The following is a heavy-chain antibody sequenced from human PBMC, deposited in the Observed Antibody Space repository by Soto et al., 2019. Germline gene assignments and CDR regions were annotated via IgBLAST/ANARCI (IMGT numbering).Heavy chain of an antibody. J-gene: IGHJ4*02. V-gene: IGHV3-33*01. CDR1: GFTFSSYG. D-gene: IGHD6-19*01. CDR3: ARERGSGRLDY. Sequence: GGSLRLSCAASGFTFSSYGMQWVRQAPGKGLEWVTFISNDGRNEYYADSAKGRFTISRDNSKNTLYLQMNSLRLDDTAVFYCARERGSGRLDYWGRGTLVTRLL. CDR2: ISNDGRNE.